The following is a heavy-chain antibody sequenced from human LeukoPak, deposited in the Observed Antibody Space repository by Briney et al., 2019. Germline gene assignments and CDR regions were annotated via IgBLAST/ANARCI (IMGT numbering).Heavy chain of an antibody. CDR3: AKVYSPSRIVGATHGAFDI. J-gene: IGHJ3*02. CDR1: GFTFDDYA. V-gene: IGHV3-9*01. Sequence: GRSLRLSCAASGFTFDDYAMHWVREAPGKGLEWVSGISWNSGSIGYADSVKGRSTISRDNAKNSLYLQMNSLRAEDTALYYCAKVYSPSRIVGATHGAFDIWGQGTMVTVSS. D-gene: IGHD1-26*01. CDR2: ISWNSGSI.